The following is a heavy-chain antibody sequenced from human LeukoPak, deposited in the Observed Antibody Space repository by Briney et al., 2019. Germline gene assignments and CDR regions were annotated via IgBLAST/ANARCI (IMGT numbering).Heavy chain of an antibody. V-gene: IGHV1-18*01. CDR1: GYTFTSYG. J-gene: IGHJ4*02. Sequence: ASVKVSCKASGYTFTSYGISWVRQAPGQGLEWMGWISAYNGNTNYAQKLQGRVTMTTDTSTSTAYMELRSLRSDDTAVYYCAREVSYYYDSSGELDYFDYWGQGTLVTVSS. CDR3: AREVSYYYDSSGELDYFDY. CDR2: ISAYNGNT. D-gene: IGHD3-22*01.